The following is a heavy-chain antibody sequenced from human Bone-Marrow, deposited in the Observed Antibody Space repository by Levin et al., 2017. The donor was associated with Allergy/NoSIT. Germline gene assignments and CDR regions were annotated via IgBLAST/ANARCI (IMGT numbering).Heavy chain of an antibody. CDR2: IWYDGSNK. V-gene: IGHV3-33*01. D-gene: IGHD2-2*01. CDR1: GFTFSSYG. Sequence: GGSLRLSCAASGFTFSSYGMHWVRQAPGKGLEWVAVIWYDGSNKYYADSVKGRFTISRDNSKNTLYLQMNSLRAEDTAVYYCAREVYCSSTSCYAGFDYWGQGTLVTVSS. CDR3: AREVYCSSTSCYAGFDY. J-gene: IGHJ4*02.